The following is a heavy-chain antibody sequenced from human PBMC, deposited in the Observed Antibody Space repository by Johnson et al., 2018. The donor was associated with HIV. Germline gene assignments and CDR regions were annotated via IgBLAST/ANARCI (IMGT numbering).Heavy chain of an antibody. V-gene: IGHV3-66*01. D-gene: IGHD3-22*01. CDR1: GFTVNSNY. Sequence: VQLVESGGGLVQPGGSLRLSCAASGFTVNSNYINWVRQAPGKGLECVSGIYSGGRTYYADSVKGRFTISRDNSKNTLYLQMNSLRAEDTAVYFCARDRRYDDSSGYYQDAFDIWGQGTMVTVSS. CDR2: IYSGGRT. CDR3: ARDRRYDDSSGYYQDAFDI. J-gene: IGHJ3*02.